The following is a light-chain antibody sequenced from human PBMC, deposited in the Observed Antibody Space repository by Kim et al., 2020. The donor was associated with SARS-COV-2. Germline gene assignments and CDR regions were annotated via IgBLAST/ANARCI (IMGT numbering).Light chain of an antibody. CDR2: KDS. Sequence: SYELTQPPSVSVSPGQTARITCSGDALPKQYAYWYQQKPGQAPVLVIYKDSERPSGIPERFSGSSSGTTVTLTISGVQAEDEADYYCQSADSSGTSWWFGGGTQLTVL. CDR1: ALPKQY. J-gene: IGLJ3*02. CDR3: QSADSSGTSWW. V-gene: IGLV3-25*03.